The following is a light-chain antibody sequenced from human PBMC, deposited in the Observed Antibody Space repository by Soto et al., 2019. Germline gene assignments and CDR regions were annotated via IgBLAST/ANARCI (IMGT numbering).Light chain of an antibody. J-gene: IGLJ3*02. CDR2: DVS. Sequence: QSVLTQPASVSGSPGQSITISCTGTSSDVGAYNYVSWYRQDAGKAPKLMIYDVSNRPSGVSDRFSGSKPGNTASLTISGLQADDEADYYCCAYTTSSTVLFGGGTKLTVL. CDR3: CAYTTSSTVL. V-gene: IGLV2-14*01. CDR1: SSDVGAYNY.